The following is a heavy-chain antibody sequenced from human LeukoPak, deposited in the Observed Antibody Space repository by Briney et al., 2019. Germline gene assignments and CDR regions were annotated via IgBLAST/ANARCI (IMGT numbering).Heavy chain of an antibody. CDR2: ISAYNGNT. D-gene: IGHD2-15*01. J-gene: IGHJ6*02. CDR3: ARGQRDCSGGSCYSPFVYYYYGMDV. Sequence: ASVKVSCKASGYTFTSYGISWVRQAPGQGLEWMGWISAYNGNTNYAQKLQGRVTITADKSTSTAYMELSSLRSEDTAVYYCARGQRDCSGGSCYSPFVYYYYGMDVWGQGATVTVSS. CDR1: GYTFTSYG. V-gene: IGHV1-18*01.